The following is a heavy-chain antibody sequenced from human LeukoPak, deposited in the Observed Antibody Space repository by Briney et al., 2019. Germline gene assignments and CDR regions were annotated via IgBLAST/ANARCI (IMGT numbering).Heavy chain of an antibody. D-gene: IGHD2-15*01. CDR1: GGSISSSSYY. Sequence: SETLSLTCTVSGGSISSSSYYWGWIRQPPGKGLEWIGRIYTSGSTNYNPSLKSRVTVSVDTSKNQFSLKLSSVTAADTAVYYCARYCSGGSCYLKIPGAFDIWGQGTMVTVSS. V-gene: IGHV4-61*05. J-gene: IGHJ3*02. CDR2: IYTSGST. CDR3: ARYCSGGSCYLKIPGAFDI.